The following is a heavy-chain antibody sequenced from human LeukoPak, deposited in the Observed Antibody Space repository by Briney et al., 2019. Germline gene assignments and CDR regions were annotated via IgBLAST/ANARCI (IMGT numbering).Heavy chain of an antibody. J-gene: IGHJ5*02. CDR3: ARDGGCSSTSCCSRFNWFDP. V-gene: IGHV3-48*01. D-gene: IGHD2-2*01. CDR1: GFTFSSYS. Sequence: GGSLRLSCVASGFTFSSYSMHWVRQAPGKGLEWVSYISSSSSTIYYADSVKGRFTISRDNAKNSLYLQMNSLRAEDTAVYYCARDGGCSSTSCCSRFNWFDPWGQGTLVTVSS. CDR2: ISSSSSTI.